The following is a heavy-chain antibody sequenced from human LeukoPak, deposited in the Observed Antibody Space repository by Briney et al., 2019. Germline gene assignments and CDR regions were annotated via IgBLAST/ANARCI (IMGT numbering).Heavy chain of an antibody. D-gene: IGHD3-10*01. CDR1: GGSFNGYY. V-gene: IGHV4-34*01. Sequence: NPSETLSLTCAVYGGSFNGYYWSWIRQPPGKGLEWIGEINHSGSTNYNPSLKSRVTISVDTSKNQFSLKLSSVTAAGTAVYYCAGAFGESQTFDYWGQGTLVTVSS. CDR2: INHSGST. J-gene: IGHJ4*02. CDR3: AGAFGESQTFDY.